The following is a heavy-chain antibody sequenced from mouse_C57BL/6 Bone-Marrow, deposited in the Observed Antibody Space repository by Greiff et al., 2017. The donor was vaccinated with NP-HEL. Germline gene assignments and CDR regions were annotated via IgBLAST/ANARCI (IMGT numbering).Heavy chain of an antibody. V-gene: IGHV1-42*01. Sequence: VQLQQSGPELVKPGASVKISCKASGYSFTGYYMNWVKQSPEKSLEWIGEINPSTGGTTYNQKFKAKATLTVDKSSSTAYMQLKSLTSEDSAVYYCARAGRYYGNYYYWGQGTTLTVSS. CDR1: GYSFTGYY. CDR3: ARAGRYYGNYYY. CDR2: INPSTGGT. J-gene: IGHJ2*01. D-gene: IGHD2-1*01.